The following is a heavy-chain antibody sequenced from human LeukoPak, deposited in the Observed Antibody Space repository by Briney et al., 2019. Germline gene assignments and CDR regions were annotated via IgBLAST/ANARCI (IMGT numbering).Heavy chain of an antibody. D-gene: IGHD3-22*01. CDR2: FDPEDGET. CDR1: GYTFTSYE. J-gene: IGHJ3*02. V-gene: IGHV1-24*01. CDR3: AKTRGPFTMIVAVDAFDI. Sequence: ASVKVSCKASGYTFTSYEINWVRQATGQGLEWMGGFDPEDGETIYAQKFQGRVTMTEDTSTDTAYMELRSLRSDDTAVYYCAKTRGPFTMIVAVDAFDIWGQGTMVTVSS.